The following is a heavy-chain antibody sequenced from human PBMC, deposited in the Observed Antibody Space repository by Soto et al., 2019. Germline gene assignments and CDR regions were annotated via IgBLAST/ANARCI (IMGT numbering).Heavy chain of an antibody. J-gene: IGHJ4*02. D-gene: IGHD4-17*01. Sequence: GGSLRLSCAASGFTFSSYSMNWVRQAPGKGLEWVSYISSGSITIYYADSVKGRFTISRDNSKNTLYLQMNSLRAEDTAVYYCARQTTVTTYFDYWGQGTLVTVS. V-gene: IGHV3-48*01. CDR1: GFTFSSYS. CDR2: ISSGSITI. CDR3: ARQTTVTTYFDY.